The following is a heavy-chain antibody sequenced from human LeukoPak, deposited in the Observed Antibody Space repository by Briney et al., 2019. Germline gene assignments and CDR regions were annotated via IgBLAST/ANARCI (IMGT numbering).Heavy chain of an antibody. CDR2: IIPILGIA. Sequence: ASVKVSCKASGGTFSSYTISWVRQAPGQVLEWMGRIIPILGIANYAQKFQGRVTITADKSTSTAYMELSSLRSEDTAVYYCAREWKVGAFYYFDYWGQGTLVTVSS. J-gene: IGHJ4*02. D-gene: IGHD1-26*01. CDR1: GGTFSSYT. CDR3: AREWKVGAFYYFDY. V-gene: IGHV1-69*04.